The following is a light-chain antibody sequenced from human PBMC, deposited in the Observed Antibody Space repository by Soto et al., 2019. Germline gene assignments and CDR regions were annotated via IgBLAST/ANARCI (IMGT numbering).Light chain of an antibody. J-gene: IGLJ1*01. CDR2: DVS. CDR3: SSYRGLSTLPGV. CDR1: SSDVGGYNY. V-gene: IGLV2-14*01. Sequence: QSALTQPASVSGSPGRSITISCTGTSSDVGGYNYVSWYQQHPGKAPKLMIYDVSNRPSGVSNRFPGSKSGNTASLTISGLQAEDDADYYCSSYRGLSTLPGVFGPGTKVTVL.